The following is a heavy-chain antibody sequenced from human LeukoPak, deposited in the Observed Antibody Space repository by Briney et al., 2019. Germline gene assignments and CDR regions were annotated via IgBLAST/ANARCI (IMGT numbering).Heavy chain of an antibody. CDR3: AKDLAVAAFWHYFDY. Sequence: PGGSLRLSCAASGFTFSSYAMTWVRQAPGKGLEWVSGISNSGGNRHYADSVKGRFSISRDNSKNTLYLQMNSLRVEDTAVYYCAKDLAVAAFWHYFDYWGQGILVTVSS. V-gene: IGHV3-23*01. CDR1: GFTFSSYA. J-gene: IGHJ4*02. D-gene: IGHD6-19*01. CDR2: ISNSGGNR.